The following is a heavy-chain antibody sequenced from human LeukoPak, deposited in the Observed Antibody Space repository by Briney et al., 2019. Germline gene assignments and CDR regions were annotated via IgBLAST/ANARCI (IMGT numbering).Heavy chain of an antibody. J-gene: IGHJ4*02. CDR3: ARGGQTGGYSNYFDN. Sequence: NRGESLTISCKGSGYSFTNYWIGWVRQMPGKGLEWMGIIYPGDSDTRYSPSFQGQVTISADKSISTAYLQWSSLKASDTAMYYCARGGQTGGYSNYFDNWGQGTLVTVSS. CDR1: GYSFTNYW. CDR2: IYPGDSDT. V-gene: IGHV5-51*01. D-gene: IGHD2-8*02.